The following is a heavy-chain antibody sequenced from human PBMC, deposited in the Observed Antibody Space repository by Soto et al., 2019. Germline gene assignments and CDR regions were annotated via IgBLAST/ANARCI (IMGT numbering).Heavy chain of an antibody. D-gene: IGHD5-12*01. J-gene: IGHJ6*03. CDR1: GGSISSYY. CDR3: ARRVVATSHYYYYYYMDV. CDR2: IYYSGST. Sequence: PSETLSLTCTVSGGSISSYYWSWIRQPPGKGLEWIGYIYYSGSTNYNPSLKSRVTISVDTSKNQFSLKLSSVTAADTAVYYCARRVVATSHYYYYYYMDVWGKGTTVTVSS. V-gene: IGHV4-59*08.